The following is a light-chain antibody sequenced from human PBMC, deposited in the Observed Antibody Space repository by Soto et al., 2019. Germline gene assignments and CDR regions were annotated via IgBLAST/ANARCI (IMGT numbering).Light chain of an antibody. Sequence: EIVLTQSPGTLSLSPGDRATLSCRASQSVTSSFLAWYQQKPGQAPRLLIYDASSRATGIPGRISGSGSGTDSTLTISRLEPEDFAVYYCQQYGSAPFTFGPGAKVDIK. CDR1: QSVTSSF. CDR2: DAS. J-gene: IGKJ3*01. V-gene: IGKV3-20*01. CDR3: QQYGSAPFT.